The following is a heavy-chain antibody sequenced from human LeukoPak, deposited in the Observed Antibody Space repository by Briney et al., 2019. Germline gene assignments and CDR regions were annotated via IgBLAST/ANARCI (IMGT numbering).Heavy chain of an antibody. Sequence: GGSLRLSCAASGFTFGNAWMSWVRQAPGKGLEWVGRIKSKTDGGATDYAAPVKGRFTISRDDSKNTLYLQMNSLKTEDTAVYYCTTARYYYDSSGYYDWGQGTLVTVSS. D-gene: IGHD3-22*01. V-gene: IGHV3-15*01. J-gene: IGHJ4*02. CDR2: IKSKTDGGAT. CDR3: TTARYYYDSSGYYD. CDR1: GFTFGNAW.